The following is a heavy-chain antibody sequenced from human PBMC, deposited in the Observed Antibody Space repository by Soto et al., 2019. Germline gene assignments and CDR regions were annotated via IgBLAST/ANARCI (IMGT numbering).Heavy chain of an antibody. Sequence: EVQLLESGGGLVQPGGSLRLSCAASGFTFSTYAMNWVRQAPGNGLEWVSAISGSGGSIHYADSVKGRFAIARDNSKNTMYLQKNSRRDEDPAVYHCGKGYWKGDVWGQGTTVTVSS. D-gene: IGHD1-1*01. CDR2: ISGSGGSI. J-gene: IGHJ6*02. CDR1: GFTFSTYA. V-gene: IGHV3-23*01. CDR3: GKGYWKGDV.